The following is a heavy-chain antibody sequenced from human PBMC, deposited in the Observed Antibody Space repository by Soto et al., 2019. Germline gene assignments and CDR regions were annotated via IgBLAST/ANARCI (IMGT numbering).Heavy chain of an antibody. J-gene: IGHJ4*02. V-gene: IGHV3-49*04. Sequence: GSLRLSCTPSGFTFDAYAMSRVRQAPGKGLEWVGFSRSKAYGGTTEYAASVKGRFTISRDDSKSIAYLQMNSLKTEDTAVYYCTRGYSGSFYWGQGTLVTVSS. CDR2: SRSKAYGGTT. D-gene: IGHD1-26*01. CDR3: TRGYSGSFY. CDR1: GFTFDAYA.